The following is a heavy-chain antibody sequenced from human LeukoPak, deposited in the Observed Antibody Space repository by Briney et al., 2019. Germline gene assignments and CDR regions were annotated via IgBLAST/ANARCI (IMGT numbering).Heavy chain of an antibody. CDR2: MFTNGES. CDR1: RGSINNQY. Sequence: SETLSLTCTVSRGSINNQYWSWIRQPAGKGLEWIGRMFTNGESDYNPSLKSRVAMSVDTSKSQFSLKLNYMTAADTALYYCARGYYGGAVDSWGQGILVIVSS. J-gene: IGHJ4*02. D-gene: IGHD3-16*01. CDR3: ARGYYGGAVDS. V-gene: IGHV4-4*07.